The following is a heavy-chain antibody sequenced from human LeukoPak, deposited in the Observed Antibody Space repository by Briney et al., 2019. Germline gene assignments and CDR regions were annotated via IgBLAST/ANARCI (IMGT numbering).Heavy chain of an antibody. J-gene: IGHJ4*02. CDR2: ISTSSSHI. CDR3: ARQVSGYGSGSFYFDQ. CDR1: GFTFSEYS. D-gene: IGHD3-10*01. Sequence: GRSLRLSCAASGFTFSEYSMNWVRQAPGKGLEWVSFISTSSSHIYYADSLKGRFTISRDNARNSVSLQMNSLRAEDTAVYYCARQVSGYGSGSFYFDQWGQGMLVTVSS. V-gene: IGHV3-21*01.